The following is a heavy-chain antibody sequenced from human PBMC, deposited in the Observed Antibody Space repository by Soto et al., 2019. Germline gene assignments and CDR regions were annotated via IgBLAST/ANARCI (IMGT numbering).Heavy chain of an antibody. CDR3: ARHAAVAFVSRPAPFAY. CDR2: IYYSGNT. Sequence: SETLSLTCTVSGGFISSSEYYWGWIRQPPGKGLEWIGSIYYSGNTNHNPSLKSRVTISVDTSKNQFSPKLSSVTAADTAVYYCARHAAVAFVSRPAPFAYWGQGTLVTVSS. CDR1: GGFISSSEYY. J-gene: IGHJ4*02. V-gene: IGHV4-39*01. D-gene: IGHD6-13*01.